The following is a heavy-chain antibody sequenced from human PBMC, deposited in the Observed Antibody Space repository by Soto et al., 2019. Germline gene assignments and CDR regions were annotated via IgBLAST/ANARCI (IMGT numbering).Heavy chain of an antibody. CDR3: AREYGIGGAAFDF. J-gene: IGHJ3*01. V-gene: IGHV3-30-3*01. D-gene: IGHD2-15*01. CDR2: ISYDGSNK. Sequence: LRLSCAASGFIFSSYAMHWVRQAPGKGLEWVAVISYDGSNKYYADSVKGRFTISRDNSKNTLYLQMNSLRAEDTAVYYCAREYGIGGAAFDFWGQGTMVTVSS. CDR1: GFIFSSYA.